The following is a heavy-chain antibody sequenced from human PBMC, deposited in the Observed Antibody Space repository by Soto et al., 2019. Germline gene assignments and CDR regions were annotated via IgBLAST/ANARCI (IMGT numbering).Heavy chain of an antibody. D-gene: IGHD4-4*01. CDR2: ISAYNGNT. J-gene: IGHJ4*03. CDR1: GYIFSDYG. V-gene: IGHV1-18*01. CDR3: ARPVTSPDHLDI. Sequence: QVQLVQSGAEVKKPGASVKVSCKSSGYIFSDYGISWVRQAPGQGLEWMGWISAYNGNTDYAQKFQARFTLSTDTAPRHAYKELRGLRDDDTALYYCARPVTSPDHLDIWGQGNLVTVSS.